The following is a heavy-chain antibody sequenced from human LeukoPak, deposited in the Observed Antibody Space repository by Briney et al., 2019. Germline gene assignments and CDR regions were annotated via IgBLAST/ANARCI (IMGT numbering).Heavy chain of an antibody. CDR3: TTYYYYDSSGYYLLDY. D-gene: IGHD3-22*01. CDR1: GFTFSIAW. V-gene: IGHV3-15*01. CDR2: IKSKTDGGTT. J-gene: IGHJ4*02. Sequence: GGSLRLSCAAAGFTFSIAWMSWVRQAPGKGLEWVGRIKSKTDGGTTDYAAPVKGRFTISRDDSKNTLYLQMNSLKTEDTAVYYCTTYYYYDSSGYYLLDYWGQGTLVTVSS.